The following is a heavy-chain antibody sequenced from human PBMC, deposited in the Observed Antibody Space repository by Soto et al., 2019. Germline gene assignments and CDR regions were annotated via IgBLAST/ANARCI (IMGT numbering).Heavy chain of an antibody. CDR3: ARLQRYCTSASCSQFYFDF. J-gene: IGHJ4*02. CDR1: GYTFTSYG. V-gene: IGHV1-18*01. Sequence: ASVKVSCKASGYTFTSYGISWVRQAPGQGLEWLGWTSAYNGNTNYAQKLQGRVTMTTDTSTSTAYMELRSLRSDDTAVYFCARLQRYCTSASCSQFYFDFWGQGTLVTVSS. D-gene: IGHD2-2*01. CDR2: TSAYNGNT.